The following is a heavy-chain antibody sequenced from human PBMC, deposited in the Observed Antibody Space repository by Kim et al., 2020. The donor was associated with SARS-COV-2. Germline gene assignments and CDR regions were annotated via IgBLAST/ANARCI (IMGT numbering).Heavy chain of an antibody. Sequence: SVKVSCKASGGTFSSYAISWVRQAPGQGLEWMGGIIPIFGTEKYAQEFQGRVTITADESTSTAYMELSTLRSEDTAVYYCARDRGYCSGGSCYSWYYGM. CDR2: IIPIFGTE. D-gene: IGHD2-15*01. J-gene: IGHJ6*01. V-gene: IGHV1-69*13. CDR3: ARDRGYCSGGSCYSWYYGM. CDR1: GGTFSSYA.